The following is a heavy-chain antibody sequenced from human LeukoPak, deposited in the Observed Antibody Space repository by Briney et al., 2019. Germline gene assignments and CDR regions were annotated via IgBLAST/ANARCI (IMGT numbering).Heavy chain of an antibody. J-gene: IGHJ4*02. Sequence: GGSLRLSCAASGFTFSSYAMSWVRQAPGKGLEWVSAISGSGGSTCYADSVKGRFTISRDNSKNTLYLQMNSLRAEDTAVYYCAKVGLRSSLFDYWGQGTLVTVSS. D-gene: IGHD6-6*01. CDR2: ISGSGGST. CDR3: AKVGLRSSLFDY. CDR1: GFTFSSYA. V-gene: IGHV3-23*01.